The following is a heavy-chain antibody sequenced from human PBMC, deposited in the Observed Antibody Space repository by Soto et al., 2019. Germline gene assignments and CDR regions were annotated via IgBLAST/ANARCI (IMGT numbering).Heavy chain of an antibody. CDR2: ISGSGNYT. Sequence: GGALRLSCAASGFTFSTYSMNWVRQAPGKGLEWVSSISGSGNYTHYADFLRGRFTISRDNAKTSLYLQMNSLRAEDTAVYYCAREGINNYNEYYFDSWGQGTVVTVSS. CDR3: AREGINNYNEYYFDS. J-gene: IGHJ4*02. V-gene: IGHV3-21*01. CDR1: GFTFSTYS. D-gene: IGHD4-4*01.